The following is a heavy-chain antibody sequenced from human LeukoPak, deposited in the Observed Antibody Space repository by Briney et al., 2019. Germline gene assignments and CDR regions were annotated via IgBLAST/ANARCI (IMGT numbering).Heavy chain of an antibody. Sequence: GGSLRLSCAASGFTFSSYGIHWVRQAPGKGLEWVTFIQYDGSNEYYADSVKGRFTISRGNSKSTLYLRMNSLRAEDTAVYYCAKDRGIVVVPAARDYWGQGTLVTVSS. J-gene: IGHJ4*02. CDR3: AKDRGIVVVPAARDY. V-gene: IGHV3-30*02. CDR2: IQYDGSNE. D-gene: IGHD2-2*01. CDR1: GFTFSSYG.